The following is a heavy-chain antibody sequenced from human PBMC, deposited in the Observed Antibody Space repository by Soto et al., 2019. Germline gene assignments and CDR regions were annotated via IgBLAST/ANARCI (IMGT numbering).Heavy chain of an antibody. D-gene: IGHD2-21*02. V-gene: IGHV1-69*12. J-gene: IGHJ6*02. CDR1: GGTFSSYA. CDR3: ARGDPQPYCGGDCYYYYGMDV. CDR2: IIPIFGTA. Sequence: QVQLVQSGAEVKKPGSSVKVSCKASGGTFSSYAISWVRQAPGQGLEWMGGIIPIFGTANYAQKFQGRVTITADESTSTAYMELSRLRSEDTAVYYCARGDPQPYCGGDCYYYYGMDVWGQGTTVTVSS.